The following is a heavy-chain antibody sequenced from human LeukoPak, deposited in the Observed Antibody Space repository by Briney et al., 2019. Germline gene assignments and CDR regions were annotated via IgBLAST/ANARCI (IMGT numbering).Heavy chain of an antibody. J-gene: IGHJ5*02. CDR1: GGSFSGYY. Sequence: SETLSLTCAVYGGSFSGYYWSWIRQPPGKGLEWIGEINHSGSTSYNPSLKSRVTISVDTSKNQFSLKLSSVTAADTAVYYCAREMYGRGVSDTNWFDPWGQGTLVTVSS. D-gene: IGHD3-10*01. V-gene: IGHV4-34*01. CDR3: AREMYGRGVSDTNWFDP. CDR2: INHSGST.